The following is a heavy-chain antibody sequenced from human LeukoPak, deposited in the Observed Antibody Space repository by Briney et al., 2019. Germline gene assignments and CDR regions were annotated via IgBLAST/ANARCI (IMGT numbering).Heavy chain of an antibody. CDR2: ITTDGSST. Sequence: GGSLRLSCVDSGFTFSRFWMHWVRQAPGKGLVWVSHITTDGSSTSYADSVKGRFTISRDNSKNSLYLQMNSLRAEDTAVYYCRSPPMVRGVIIARDYWGQGTLVTVSS. V-gene: IGHV3-74*01. D-gene: IGHD3-10*01. CDR1: GFTFSRFW. J-gene: IGHJ4*02. CDR3: RSPPMVRGVIIARDY.